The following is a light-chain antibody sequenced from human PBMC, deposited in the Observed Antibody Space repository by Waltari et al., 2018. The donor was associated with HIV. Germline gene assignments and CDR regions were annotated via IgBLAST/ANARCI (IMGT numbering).Light chain of an antibody. V-gene: IGLV8-61*01. CDR1: SGSVSASYC. CDR3: SLYMGGGIWV. CDR2: STT. Sequence: QTVVTQETSFSVSPGGTVTLTCGLSSGSVSASYCPSWYQQTPGQAPRTLINSTTPRSSGFPDRFSGSILGNKAALTITGAQADDESVYYCSLYMGGGIWVFGGGTKLTVL. J-gene: IGLJ3*02.